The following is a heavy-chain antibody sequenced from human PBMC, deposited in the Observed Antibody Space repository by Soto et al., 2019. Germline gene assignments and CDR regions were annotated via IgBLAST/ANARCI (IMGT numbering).Heavy chain of an antibody. Sequence: SETLSLTCTVSGDSISSTMWWSWVRQSPGKGLEWIGDIYRGGSTIYNPSLKSRVTISVDTSKNQFSLKLSSVTAADTAVYYCARTGIVVVPAAKRAKLEYWGQGTLVTVSS. V-gene: IGHV4-4*02. CDR3: ARTGIVVVPAAKRAKLEY. CDR2: IYRGGST. D-gene: IGHD2-2*01. J-gene: IGHJ4*02. CDR1: GDSISSTMW.